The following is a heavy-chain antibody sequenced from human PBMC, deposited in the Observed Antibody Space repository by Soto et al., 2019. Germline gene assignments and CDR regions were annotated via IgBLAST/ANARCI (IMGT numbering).Heavy chain of an antibody. Sequence: SETLSLTCTVSGGSINRADYYWSWIRQPPEKGLEWIGHMHYSGSSYHNPSLKSRITISVDTSKKQFSLTLTSVTAEDTAVYYCGTGRRYYYDDTGPFYFEHWGQGTLVTVSS. V-gene: IGHV4-30-4*02. CDR3: GTGRRYYYDDTGPFYFEH. D-gene: IGHD3-22*01. J-gene: IGHJ4*02. CDR2: MHYSGSS. CDR1: GGSINRADYY.